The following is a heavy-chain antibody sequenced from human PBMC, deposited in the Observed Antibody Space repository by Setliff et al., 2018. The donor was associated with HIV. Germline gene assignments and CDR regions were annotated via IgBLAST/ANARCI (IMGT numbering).Heavy chain of an antibody. CDR2: INAGDDNT. CDR3: ARGSCSGCYLSDY. D-gene: IGHD6-19*01. V-gene: IGHV1-3*01. J-gene: IGHJ4*02. CDR1: GYTFSTDA. Sequence: ASVKVSCKAFGYTFSTDAIHWVRQAPGQRLEWMGYINAGDDNTRYSEKFQGRVTITRDTSANTAYMELSSLRSEDTAVYYCARGSCSGCYLSDYWGLGTLVTVS.